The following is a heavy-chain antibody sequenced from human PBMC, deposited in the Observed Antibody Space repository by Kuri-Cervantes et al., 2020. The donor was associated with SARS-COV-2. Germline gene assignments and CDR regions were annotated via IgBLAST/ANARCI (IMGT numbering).Heavy chain of an antibody. CDR1: GGSIRSDGYY. CDR2: IYSGGTT. Sequence: SETLSLTCTVSGGSIRSDGYYWSWIRQRPGKGLEWFGYIYSGGTTYYSPSLKSRLTISMDTSKNHFSLKLGAVTAADTAMHYCARYYYDSRGYVFFDYWGRGNLVTVSS. V-gene: IGHV4-31*02. J-gene: IGHJ4*02. CDR3: ARYYYDSRGYVFFDY. D-gene: IGHD3-22*01.